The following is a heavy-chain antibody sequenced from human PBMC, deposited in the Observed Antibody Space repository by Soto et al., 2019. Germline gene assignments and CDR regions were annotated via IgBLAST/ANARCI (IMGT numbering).Heavy chain of an antibody. CDR1: GYTFTSYG. V-gene: IGHV1-18*01. D-gene: IGHD2-2*01. Sequence: ASVKVSCKASGYTFTSYGISWVRQAPGQGLEWMGWISAHNGNTNYAQKFQGRVTMTRDTSTSTVYMELSSLRSEDTAVYYCARDKTPIGYCISTSCYEYYFDYWGQG. CDR3: ARDKTPIGYCISTSCYEYYFDY. CDR2: ISAHNGNT. J-gene: IGHJ4*02.